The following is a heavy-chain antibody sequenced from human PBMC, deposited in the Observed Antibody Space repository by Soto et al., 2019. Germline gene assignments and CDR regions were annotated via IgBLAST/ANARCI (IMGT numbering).Heavy chain of an antibody. J-gene: IGHJ6*02. CDR1: GFTFSSYS. CDR2: ISSSSSTI. Sequence: EVQLVESGGGLVQPGGSLRLSCAASGFTFSSYSMNWVRQAPGKGLEWVSYISSSSSTIYYADSVKGRFTISRDNAKNSLYLQMSSLGAEDTAVYYCAREGYNYYYGMDVWGQGTTVTVSS. V-gene: IGHV3-48*01. CDR3: AREGYNYYYGMDV.